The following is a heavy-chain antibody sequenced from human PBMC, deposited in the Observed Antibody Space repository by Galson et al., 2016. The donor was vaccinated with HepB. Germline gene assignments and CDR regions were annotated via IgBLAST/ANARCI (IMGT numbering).Heavy chain of an antibody. D-gene: IGHD1-26*01. CDR2: VYYSGST. CDR1: GGSISSSHYY. V-gene: IGHV4-39*01. CDR3: ATYLGGIVRASDY. Sequence: LSLTCTVSGGSISSSHYYCGWIRQPPGKGLEWIGNVYYSGSTYYNPSLKSRVTISVDTSKDQFSLKLTSVTAADTAVYYCATYLGGIVRASDYWGQGTLVTVAS. J-gene: IGHJ4*02.